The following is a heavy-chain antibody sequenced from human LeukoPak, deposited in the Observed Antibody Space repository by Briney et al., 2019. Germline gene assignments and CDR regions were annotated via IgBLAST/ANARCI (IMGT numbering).Heavy chain of an antibody. CDR1: GYSISSGYY. J-gene: IGHJ4*02. CDR2: IYHSGST. CDR3: ANYVEMATIYY. D-gene: IGHD5-24*01. Sequence: SETLSLTCAVSGYSISSGYYWGWIRQPPGKGLEWIGSIYHSGSTYYNPSLKSRVTISVDTSKNQFSLKLSPVTAADTAVYYCANYVEMATIYYWGQGTLVTVSS. V-gene: IGHV4-38-2*01.